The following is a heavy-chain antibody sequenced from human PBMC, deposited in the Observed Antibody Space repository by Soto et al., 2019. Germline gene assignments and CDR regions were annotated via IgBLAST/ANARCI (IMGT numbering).Heavy chain of an antibody. D-gene: IGHD3-3*01. CDR1: GGSFSGYA. J-gene: IGHJ6*02. V-gene: IGHV1-69*06. Sequence: SGKVCCKAAGGSFSGYAISWVRQAPGQGLEWMGGIIPIFGTANYAQKFQGRVTITADKSTSTAYMELSSLRSEDTAVYYCAREKGGSIFGVVSNYYGMDVWGQGTTVTVSS. CDR2: IIPIFGTA. CDR3: AREKGGSIFGVVSNYYGMDV.